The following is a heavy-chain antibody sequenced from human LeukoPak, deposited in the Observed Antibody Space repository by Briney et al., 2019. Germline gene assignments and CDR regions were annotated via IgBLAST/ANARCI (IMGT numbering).Heavy chain of an antibody. J-gene: IGHJ4*02. Sequence: PGGSLRLSCASSGITLNNSAMSWVRQAPGKGMEWVSAISGDGRNIVYADSVKGRFTISRDNSKATLYLQMDSLRAEDTALYYCATEFHGGGWLTLVHWGQRTLVIVSS. CDR3: ATEFHGGGWLTLVH. CDR2: ISGDGRNI. V-gene: IGHV3-23*01. D-gene: IGHD3-22*01. CDR1: GITLNNSA.